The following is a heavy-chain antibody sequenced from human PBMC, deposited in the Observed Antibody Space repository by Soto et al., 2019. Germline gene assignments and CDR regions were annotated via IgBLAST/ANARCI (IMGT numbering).Heavy chain of an antibody. V-gene: IGHV4-59*01. CDR3: ARVPSFVRYCSGGSCLPYWFDP. CDR2: IYYSGST. Sequence: QVQLQESGPGLVKPSETLSLTCTVSGGSISSYYWSWIRQPPGKGLEWIGYIYYSGSTNYNPSLKSRVTISVDTSKNQFSLKLRSVTAADTAVYYCARVPSFVRYCSGGSCLPYWFDPWGQGTLVTVSS. J-gene: IGHJ5*02. D-gene: IGHD2-15*01. CDR1: GGSISSYY.